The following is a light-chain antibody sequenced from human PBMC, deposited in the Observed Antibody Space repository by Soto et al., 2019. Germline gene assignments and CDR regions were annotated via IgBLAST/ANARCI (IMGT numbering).Light chain of an antibody. CDR3: CSYAGSPRYV. CDR1: SGSVSTSYY. CDR2: STN. J-gene: IGLJ1*01. V-gene: IGLV8-61*01. Sequence: QTVVTQEPSFSVSPGRTVTLTCGLSSGSVSTSYYPSWYQQTPGQAPRTLIYSTNTRSSGVPDRFSGSKSGNTASLTISGLQAEDEADYYCCSYAGSPRYVLGTGTKLTVL.